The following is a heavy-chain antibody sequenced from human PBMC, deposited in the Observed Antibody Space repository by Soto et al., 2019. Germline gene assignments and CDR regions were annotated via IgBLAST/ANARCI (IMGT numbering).Heavy chain of an antibody. D-gene: IGHD2-21*02. Sequence: ASVKVSCKASGYTFVAYYVFWVRQAPGHGLEWMGRINPKTGDTNYAQNFQGRVTLTRDTSISTAYMELSRLTSDDTALYYCARQLAYCGGDCYTEPIDYWGQGTPVTVSS. V-gene: IGHV1-2*06. J-gene: IGHJ4*02. CDR1: GYTFVAYY. CDR2: INPKTGDT. CDR3: ARQLAYCGGDCYTEPIDY.